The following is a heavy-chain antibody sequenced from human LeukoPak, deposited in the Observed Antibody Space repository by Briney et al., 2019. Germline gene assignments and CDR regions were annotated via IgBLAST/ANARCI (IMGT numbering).Heavy chain of an antibody. D-gene: IGHD1-7*01. CDR1: GFTFSSYA. CDR3: AREGGTQDY. CDR2: IKQDGSEK. V-gene: IGHV3-7*01. J-gene: IGHJ4*02. Sequence: GRSLRLSCAASGFTFSSYAMHWVRQAPGKGLEWVANIKQDGSEKFFADSVKGRFTISRDNARNSVYLQMNSLRVEDTAVYYCAREGGTQDYWGQGTLVTVSS.